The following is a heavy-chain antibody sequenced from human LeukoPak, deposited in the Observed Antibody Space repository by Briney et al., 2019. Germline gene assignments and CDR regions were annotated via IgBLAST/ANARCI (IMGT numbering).Heavy chain of an antibody. V-gene: IGHV1-69*13. Sequence: ASVKVSCKASGGTFSGFVISWVRQAPGQGLEWMGGIIPIFGVPHYAQRFQGRVTITADESTSTAYMELSSLRSEDTAVYYCAGRLDCTNGVCFNYFRFDYWGQGTLVTVSS. CDR1: GGTFSGFV. D-gene: IGHD2-8*01. CDR2: IIPIFGVP. CDR3: AGRLDCTNGVCFNYFRFDY. J-gene: IGHJ4*02.